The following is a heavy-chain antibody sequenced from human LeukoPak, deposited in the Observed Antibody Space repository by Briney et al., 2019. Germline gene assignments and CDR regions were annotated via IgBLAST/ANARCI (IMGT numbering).Heavy chain of an antibody. CDR2: IYYSGST. D-gene: IGHD6-13*01. J-gene: IGHJ4*02. CDR3: AREGSSVIDY. Sequence: LEWIGYIYYSGSTNYSPSLKSRVTISVDTSKNQFCLKLTSVTAADTAVYYCAREGSSVIDYWGQGTLVTVSS. V-gene: IGHV4-59*01.